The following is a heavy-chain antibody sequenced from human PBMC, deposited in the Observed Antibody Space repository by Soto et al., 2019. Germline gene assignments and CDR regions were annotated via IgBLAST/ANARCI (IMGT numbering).Heavy chain of an antibody. J-gene: IGHJ4*02. Sequence: GALSLSCAASGFTFRSYAMSWVRQAPGKGLDWVSAIRGSGGSTYYADSVKGRFTISRDNSKNTMYLQMNSLRAEDTAVYYCAKDGADQCSSTSCYHRHNYWGQGTLVTVSS. CDR1: GFTFRSYA. CDR3: AKDGADQCSSTSCYHRHNY. V-gene: IGHV3-23*01. D-gene: IGHD2-2*01. CDR2: IRGSGGST.